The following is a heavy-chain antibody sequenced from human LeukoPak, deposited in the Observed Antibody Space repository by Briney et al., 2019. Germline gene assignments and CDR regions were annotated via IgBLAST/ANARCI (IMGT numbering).Heavy chain of an antibody. V-gene: IGHV1-8*01. J-gene: IGHJ2*01. CDR3: ARGGLPPMIVVAKGFDL. D-gene: IGHD3-22*01. Sequence: GASVKVSCKASGYTFTSYDINWVRQATGQGLEWMGWINPNSGNTGYAQKFQGRVTMTRNTSISTAYMELSSLRSEDTAVYYCARGGLPPMIVVAKGFDLWGRSTLVTVSS. CDR1: GYTFTSYD. CDR2: INPNSGNT.